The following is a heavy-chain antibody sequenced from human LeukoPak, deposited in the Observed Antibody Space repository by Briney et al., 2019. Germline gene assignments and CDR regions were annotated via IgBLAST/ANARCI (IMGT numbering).Heavy chain of an antibody. V-gene: IGHV4-34*01. Sequence: SETLSLTCAVYGGSFSGYYWSWIRQPPGKGLEWIGEINHSGSTNYNPSLKSRVTISVDTSKNQFSLKLSSVTAADTAVFYCARIPRRPDPYCSSSICYLYMDVWGKGTTVTVSS. CDR3: ARIPRRPDPYCSSSICYLYMDV. CDR1: GGSFSGYY. J-gene: IGHJ6*03. CDR2: INHSGST. D-gene: IGHD2-2*01.